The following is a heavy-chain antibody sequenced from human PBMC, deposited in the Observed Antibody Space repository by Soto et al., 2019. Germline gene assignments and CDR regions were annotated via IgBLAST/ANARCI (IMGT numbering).Heavy chain of an antibody. D-gene: IGHD4-17*01. CDR1: GYPLTELS. CDR3: ATKDYGDYVYYYYGMDV. Sequence: GASVKVSCKVSGYPLTELSIHWVRQAPGKGLEWMGGFDPEDGETIYAQKFQGRVTMTEDTSTDTAYMELSSLRSEDTAVYYCATKDYGDYVYYYYGMDVWGQGTTVTVSS. CDR2: FDPEDGET. V-gene: IGHV1-24*01. J-gene: IGHJ6*02.